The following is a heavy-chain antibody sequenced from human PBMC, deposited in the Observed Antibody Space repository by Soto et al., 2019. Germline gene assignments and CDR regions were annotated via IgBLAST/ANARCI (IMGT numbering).Heavy chain of an antibody. D-gene: IGHD6-6*01. J-gene: IGHJ5*02. CDR2: IIPIFGTA. Sequence: SVKVSCKASGGTFSSYAISWVRQAPGQGLEWMGGIIPIFGTANYAQKFQGRVTITADKSTSTAYMELSSLRSEDTAVYYCARDRPGQLGPLHRFDPWGQGTLVTVSS. CDR1: GGTFSSYA. CDR3: ARDRPGQLGPLHRFDP. V-gene: IGHV1-69*06.